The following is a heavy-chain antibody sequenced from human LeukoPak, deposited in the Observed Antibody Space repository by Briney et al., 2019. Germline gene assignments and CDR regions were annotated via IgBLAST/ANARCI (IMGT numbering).Heavy chain of an antibody. CDR3: ARGIVVVAATRAPNWFDP. CDR1: GGSISSYY. Sequence: SETLSLTCTVSGGSISSYYWSWIRQPPGKGLEWIGYIYYSGSTNYNPSLKSRVTISVDTSKNQFSLKLSSVTAADTAVYYCARGIVVVAATRAPNWFDPWGQGTLVTVSS. J-gene: IGHJ5*02. CDR2: IYYSGST. V-gene: IGHV4-59*08. D-gene: IGHD2-15*01.